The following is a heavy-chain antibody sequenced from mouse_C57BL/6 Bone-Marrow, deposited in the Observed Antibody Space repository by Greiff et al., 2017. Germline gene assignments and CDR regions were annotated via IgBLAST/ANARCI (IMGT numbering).Heavy chain of an antibody. J-gene: IGHJ4*01. Sequence: EVQLQQSGPELVKPGASVKISCKASGYSFTGYYMNWVKQSPEKSLEWIGEINPSTGGTTYNQKFKAKATLTVDKSSSTAYMQLKSLTSEDAAVYYCARSPYYYGSRRAMDYWGQGTSVTVSS. CDR1: GYSFTGYY. CDR3: ARSPYYYGSRRAMDY. V-gene: IGHV1-42*01. D-gene: IGHD1-1*01. CDR2: INPSTGGT.